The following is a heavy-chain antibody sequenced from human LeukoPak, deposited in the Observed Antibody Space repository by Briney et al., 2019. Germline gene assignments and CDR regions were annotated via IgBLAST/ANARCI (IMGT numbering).Heavy chain of an antibody. CDR3: ARSALVVPAATVYYYYYYMDV. J-gene: IGHJ6*03. CDR2: ISSSSSTI. V-gene: IGHV3-48*01. Sequence: GGSLRLSCAASGFTFSSDSMNWVRQAPGKGLEWVSYISSSSSTIYYADSVKGRFTISRDNAKNSLYLQMNSLRAEDTAVYYCARSALVVPAATVYYYYYYMDVWGKGTTVTVSS. CDR1: GFTFSSDS. D-gene: IGHD2-2*01.